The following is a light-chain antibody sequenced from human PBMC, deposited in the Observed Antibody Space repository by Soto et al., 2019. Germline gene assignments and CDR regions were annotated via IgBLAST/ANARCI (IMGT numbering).Light chain of an antibody. CDR3: FSYAGSYTHV. J-gene: IGLJ1*01. V-gene: IGLV2-11*01. CDR2: DVS. Sequence: QSALTQPRSVSGSPGQSVTISCTVTSSDVGGYNYVSWYQQHPGQAPKLMIYDVSTRPSGVPDRFSGSKSGNTASLTISGLQAEDEADYYCFSYAGSYTHVFGTGTKLTVL. CDR1: SSDVGGYNY.